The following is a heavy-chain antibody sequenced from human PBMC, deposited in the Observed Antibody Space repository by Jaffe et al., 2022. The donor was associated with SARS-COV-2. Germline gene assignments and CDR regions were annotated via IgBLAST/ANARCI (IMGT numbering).Heavy chain of an antibody. J-gene: IGHJ4*02. D-gene: IGHD3-9*01. CDR1: GFTFSNYG. Sequence: QVQLVESGGGVVQPGRSLRLSCAASGFTFSNYGMHWVRQAPGKGLEWVAVISYDGSNKFYADSVKGRFTISRDNSKNTLYLQMGSLRAEDTAIYYCAKEGAWRGSDWLLDYWGQGTLVTVSS. CDR2: ISYDGSNK. CDR3: AKEGAWRGSDWLLDY. V-gene: IGHV3-30*18.